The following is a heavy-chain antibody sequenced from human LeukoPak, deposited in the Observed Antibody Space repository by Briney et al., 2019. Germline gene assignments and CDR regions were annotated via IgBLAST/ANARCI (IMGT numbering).Heavy chain of an antibody. CDR1: GYSFTTNW. CDR2: IYPGDSDT. J-gene: IGHJ4*02. V-gene: IGHV5-51*01. CDR3: TRLKNGYGDY. D-gene: IGHD5-12*01. Sequence: GESLKISCKGSGYSFTTNWVGWVRQMPGKGLKWMGLIYPGDSDTRYSPSFQGQVTISADKSISTAYLQWSSLKASDTAMYYCTRLKNGYGDYWGQGTLVTVSS.